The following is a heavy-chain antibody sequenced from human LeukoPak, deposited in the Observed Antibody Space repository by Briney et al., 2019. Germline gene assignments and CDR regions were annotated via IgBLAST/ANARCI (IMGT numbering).Heavy chain of an antibody. CDR2: IQSDGSEK. J-gene: IGHJ4*02. Sequence: WVAFIQSDGSEKSSADSVKGRFSISRDKSKNTLYLQMDSLRAEDTAVYYCVRDGYNWNYDYWGQGTLVTVSS. D-gene: IGHD1-1*01. V-gene: IGHV3-30*02. CDR3: VRDGYNWNYDY.